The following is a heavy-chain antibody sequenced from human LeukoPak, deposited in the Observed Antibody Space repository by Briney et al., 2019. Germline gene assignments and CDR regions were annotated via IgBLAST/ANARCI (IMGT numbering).Heavy chain of an antibody. V-gene: IGHV1-46*01. CDR1: GYSFTSHY. D-gene: IGHD3-10*01. CDR3: ARDRPRYYYGSGSYQEGYYYYYMDV. CDR2: INPSGSST. J-gene: IGHJ6*03. Sequence: ASVKVSCKASGYSFTSHYMHWVRQAPGQGLEWMGLINPSGSSTLYAQKFQGRVTMTRDMSTTTDYMELSSLRSEDTAVYYCARDRPRYYYGSGSYQEGYYYYYMDVWGKGTTVTISS.